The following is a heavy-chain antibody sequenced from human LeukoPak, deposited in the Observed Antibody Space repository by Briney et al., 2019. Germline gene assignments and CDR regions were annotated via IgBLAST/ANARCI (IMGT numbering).Heavy chain of an antibody. V-gene: IGHV4-61*02. Sequence: SQTLSLTCTVSGGSIISGSYYWSWIRQPAGKGLEWIGRIYTSGSTNYNPSLKSRVTISVDTSKNQFSLKLSSVTAADTAVYYCARASTDKNWFDPWGQGTLVTVSS. J-gene: IGHJ5*02. CDR1: GGSIISGSYY. CDR2: IYTSGST. D-gene: IGHD1-1*01. CDR3: ARASTDKNWFDP.